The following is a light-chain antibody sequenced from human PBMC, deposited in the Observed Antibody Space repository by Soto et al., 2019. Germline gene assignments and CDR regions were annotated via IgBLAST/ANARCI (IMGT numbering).Light chain of an antibody. CDR1: PSVTNF. CDR3: HQRNIWPPVT. V-gene: IGKV3-11*01. Sequence: EIVLTQSPGTLSLSPGERATLSCRASPSVTNFLAWYQQKPGQAPRLLIFGAFNRATGIPARFSGSGSGTDFTLTISSLEPEDLAVYYCHQRNIWPPVTFGQGTRLEIK. J-gene: IGKJ5*01. CDR2: GAF.